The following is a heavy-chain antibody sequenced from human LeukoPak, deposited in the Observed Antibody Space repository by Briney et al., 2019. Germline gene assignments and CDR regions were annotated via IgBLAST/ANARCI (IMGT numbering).Heavy chain of an antibody. Sequence: SETLSLTCRDSGGSISSYWRNWIRQPPGKGLEWIARIYPSGSTKYNPSLKSRVTMSLDTSKILFSLKLSSVTAADTAIYYCARSFYGSGNFDLWGQGTLVTVSS. V-gene: IGHV4-4*07. CDR3: ARSFYGSGNFDL. D-gene: IGHD3-10*01. J-gene: IGHJ4*02. CDR1: GGSISSYW. CDR2: IYPSGST.